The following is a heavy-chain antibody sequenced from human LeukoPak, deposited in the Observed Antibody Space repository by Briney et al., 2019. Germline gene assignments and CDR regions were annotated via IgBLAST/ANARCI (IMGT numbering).Heavy chain of an antibody. CDR2: IYTSGST. CDR3: GMVAATNYYYGMDV. CDR1: GGSISSYY. V-gene: IGHV4-4*07. Sequence: SETLSLTCTVSGGSISSYYWSWIRQPAGKGLEWIGRIYTSGSTNYNPSLKSRVTMSVDTSKNQFSLKLSSVTAADTAVYYCGMVAATNYYYGMDVWGQGTTVTVSS. D-gene: IGHD2-15*01. J-gene: IGHJ6*02.